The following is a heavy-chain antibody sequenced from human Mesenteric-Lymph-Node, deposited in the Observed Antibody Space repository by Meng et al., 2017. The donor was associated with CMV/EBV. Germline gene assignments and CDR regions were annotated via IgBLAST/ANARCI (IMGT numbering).Heavy chain of an antibody. CDR2: IYYSGST. V-gene: IGHV4-39*07. Sequence: SETLSLTCTVSGGSISSSSYYWGWIRQPPGKGLEWIGSIYYSGSTNYNPSLKSRVTISVDTSKNQFSLKLSSVTAADTAVYYCATTALGPGYCSSESCYFAYWGQGTLVTVSS. CDR3: ATTALGPGYCSSESCYFAY. CDR1: GGSISSSSYY. D-gene: IGHD2-2*01. J-gene: IGHJ4*02.